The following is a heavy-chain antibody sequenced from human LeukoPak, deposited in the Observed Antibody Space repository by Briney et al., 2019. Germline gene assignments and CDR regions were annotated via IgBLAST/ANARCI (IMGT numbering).Heavy chain of an antibody. J-gene: IGHJ5*02. CDR3: ARSVATGSDDILTGYYRFDP. D-gene: IGHD3-9*01. Sequence: SETLSLTCTVSGGSISSYYWSWIRQPPGKGLEWIGEINHSGSTNYNPSLKSRVTISVDTSKNQSSLKLSSVTAADTAVYYCARSVATGSDDILTGYYRFDPWGQGTLVTVSS. CDR2: INHSGST. CDR1: GGSISSYY. V-gene: IGHV4-34*01.